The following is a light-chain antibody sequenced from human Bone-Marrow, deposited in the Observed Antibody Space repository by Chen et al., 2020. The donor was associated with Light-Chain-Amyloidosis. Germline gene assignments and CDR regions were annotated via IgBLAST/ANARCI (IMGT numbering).Light chain of an antibody. J-gene: IGKJ4*01. CDR1: QRVGDY. CDR3: QQRSDWFT. Sequence: EIVLTQSPATLSLSPGERATLSCRASQRVGDYLAWYQQKPGQAPRLLIYDTSNRATGIPARFSGSGSGTDFTLTISSLEPEDFAVYYCQQRSDWFTFGGGTKVQIK. V-gene: IGKV3-11*01. CDR2: DTS.